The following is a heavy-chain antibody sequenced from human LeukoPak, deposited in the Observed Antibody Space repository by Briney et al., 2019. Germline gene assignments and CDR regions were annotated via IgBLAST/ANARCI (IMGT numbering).Heavy chain of an antibody. V-gene: IGHV4-30-4*08. D-gene: IGHD1-26*01. CDR1: GGSISSGDYY. CDR3: ASGIVGANG. J-gene: IGHJ4*02. CDR2: INHSGST. Sequence: PSQTLSLTCTVSGGSISSGDYYWSWIRQPPGKGLEWIGEINHSGSTNYNPSLKSRVTISVDTSKNQFSLKLSSVTAADTAVYYCASGIVGANGWGQGTLVTVSS.